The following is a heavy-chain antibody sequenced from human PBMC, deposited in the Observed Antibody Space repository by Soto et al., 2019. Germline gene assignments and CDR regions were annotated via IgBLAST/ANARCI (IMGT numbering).Heavy chain of an antibody. CDR2: ISAYNGNT. J-gene: IGHJ5*02. D-gene: IGHD6-6*01. CDR3: ARDLESVIAASFHWLDT. CDR1: GYTFTSYG. V-gene: IGHV1-18*04. Sequence: SVKVSCKASGYTFTSYGISWVRQAPGQGLEWMGWISAYNGNTNYAQKLQGRVTMTTDTSTSTAYMELRSLRSDDTAVYYCARDLESVIAASFHWLDTWGQGSMVTLSS.